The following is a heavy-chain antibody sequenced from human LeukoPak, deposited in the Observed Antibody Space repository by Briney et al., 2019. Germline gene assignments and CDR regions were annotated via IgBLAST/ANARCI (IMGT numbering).Heavy chain of an antibody. CDR1: GFSFSTYW. CDR2: TSNDGSTT. J-gene: IGHJ6*02. V-gene: IGHV3-74*01. Sequence: GGSLRLSCAASGFSFSTYWMHWVRQAPGKGLVWLSRTSNDGSTTTYADSVKGRFTISRDNTKNTLYVQMDSLRPEDTAVYYCARGIWRSYGLDVWGQGTTVTVSS. CDR3: ARGIWRSYGLDV.